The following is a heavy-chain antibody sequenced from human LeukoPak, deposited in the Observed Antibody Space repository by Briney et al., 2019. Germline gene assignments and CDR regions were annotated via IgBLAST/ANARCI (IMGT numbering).Heavy chain of an antibody. CDR3: ARDMGIAAAGIRA. J-gene: IGHJ5*02. V-gene: IGHV3-33*01. Sequence: GGSLRLSCAASGFTFNTYGMHWVRQAPGKGLEWVAVIWYDGSNKYYADSVKGRFTISRDNSKNTLYLQMNSLRAEDTAVYYCARDMGIAAAGIRAWGQGTLVTVSS. CDR2: IWYDGSNK. CDR1: GFTFNTYG. D-gene: IGHD6-13*01.